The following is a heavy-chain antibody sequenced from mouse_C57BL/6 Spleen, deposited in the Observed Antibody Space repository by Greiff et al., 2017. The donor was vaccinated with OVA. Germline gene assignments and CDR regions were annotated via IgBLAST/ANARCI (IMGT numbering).Heavy chain of an antibody. J-gene: IGHJ3*01. CDR3: ARGGTTVAPAWFAD. Sequence: QVQLQQPGTELVKPGASVKLSCKASGYTFTSYWMHWVKQRPGQGLEWIGNINPSNGGTNYNEKFKSKATLTVDKSSSTAYMQLSSLTSEDSAVYYCARGGTTVAPAWFADWGQGTLVTVSA. D-gene: IGHD1-1*01. V-gene: IGHV1-53*01. CDR1: GYTFTSYW. CDR2: INPSNGGT.